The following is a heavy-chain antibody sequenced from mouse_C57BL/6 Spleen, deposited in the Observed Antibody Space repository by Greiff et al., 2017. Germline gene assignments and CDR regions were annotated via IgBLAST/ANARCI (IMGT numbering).Heavy chain of an antibody. Sequence: EVKLMESGPVLVKPGASVKMSCKASGYTFTDYYMNWVKQSHGKSLEWIGVINPYNGGTSYNQKFKGKATLTVDKSSSTAYMELNSLTSEASAVYYCARPGYYGSLDYWGQGTTRTVSS. J-gene: IGHJ2*01. CDR3: ARPGYYGSLDY. V-gene: IGHV1-19*01. CDR2: INPYNGGT. D-gene: IGHD1-1*01. CDR1: GYTFTDYY.